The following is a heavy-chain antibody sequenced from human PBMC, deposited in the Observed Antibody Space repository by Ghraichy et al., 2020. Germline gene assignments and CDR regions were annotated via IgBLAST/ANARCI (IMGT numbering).Heavy chain of an antibody. CDR2: ISGSGGST. CDR3: ANHNRGPYSSGWDY. D-gene: IGHD6-19*01. V-gene: IGHV3-23*01. CDR1: GFTFSSYA. Sequence: GESLNISCAASGFTFSSYAMSWVRQAPGKGLEWVSAISGSGGSTYYADSVEGRFTISRDNSKNTLYLQMNSLRADDTAVYYCANHNRGPYSSGWDYWGQGTLVTVSS. J-gene: IGHJ4*02.